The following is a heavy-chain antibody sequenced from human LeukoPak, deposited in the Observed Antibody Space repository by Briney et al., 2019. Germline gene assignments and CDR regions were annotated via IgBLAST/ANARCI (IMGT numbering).Heavy chain of an antibody. CDR2: MNPNSGNT. V-gene: IGHV1-8*01. Sequence: RASVKVSCKASGYTFTSYDINWVRQATGQGLEWMGWMNPNSGNTGYAQKFQGRVTMTRNTSISTAYMELSSLRSEDTAVYYCASRTGTTYYFDYWGQGTLVTVSS. D-gene: IGHD1-1*01. CDR3: ASRTGTTYYFDY. CDR1: GYTFTSYD. J-gene: IGHJ4*02.